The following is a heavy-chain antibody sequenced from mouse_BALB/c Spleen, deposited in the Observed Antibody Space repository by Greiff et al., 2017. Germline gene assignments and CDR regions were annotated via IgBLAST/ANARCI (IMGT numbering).Heavy chain of an antibody. D-gene: IGHD2-14*01. Sequence: EVQGVESGGGLVKPGGSLKLSCAASGFTFSDYYMYWVRQTPEKRLEWVATISDGGSYTYYPDSVKGRFTISRDNAKNNLYLQMSSLKSEDTAMYYYARDRYDYWGQGTTLTVSS. CDR2: ISDGGSYT. CDR1: GFTFSDYY. V-gene: IGHV5-4*02. J-gene: IGHJ2*01. CDR3: ARDRYDY.